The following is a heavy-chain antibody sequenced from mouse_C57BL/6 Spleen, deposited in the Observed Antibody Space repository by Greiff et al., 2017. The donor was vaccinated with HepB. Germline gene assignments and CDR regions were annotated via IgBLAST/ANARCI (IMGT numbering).Heavy chain of an antibody. Sequence: QVQLQHSGPELVKPGASVKISCKASGYAFSSSWMNWVKQRPGKGLEWIGRIYPGDGDTNYNGKFKGKATLTADKSSSTAYMQLSSLTSEDSAVYFCARRLLYYAMDYWGQGTSVTVSS. D-gene: IGHD2-1*01. J-gene: IGHJ4*01. V-gene: IGHV1-82*01. CDR3: ARRLLYYAMDY. CDR1: GYAFSSSW. CDR2: IYPGDGDT.